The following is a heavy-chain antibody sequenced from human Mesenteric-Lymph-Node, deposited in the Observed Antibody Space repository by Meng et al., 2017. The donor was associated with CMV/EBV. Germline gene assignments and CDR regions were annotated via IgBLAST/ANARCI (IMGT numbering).Heavy chain of an antibody. D-gene: IGHD2-2*01. J-gene: IGHJ6*02. CDR3: AKTQLYCSSTSCSPNYGLDV. CDR1: GFTFDDYA. Sequence: SLKISCAASGFTFDDYAMHWVRQAPGKGLEWVSGISWNSGNIDYADSVKGRFTISRDNSKNTLYLQMSSLRAEDTAVYYCAKTQLYCSSTSCSPNYGLDVWGQGTTVTVSS. V-gene: IGHV3-9*01. CDR2: ISWNSGNI.